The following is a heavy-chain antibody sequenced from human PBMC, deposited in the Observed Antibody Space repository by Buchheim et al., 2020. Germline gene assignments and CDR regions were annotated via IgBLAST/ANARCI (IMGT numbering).Heavy chain of an antibody. Sequence: QVQLVESGGGVVQPGRSLRLSCAASGFTISSYAMHWVRQAPGKGLEWVAVISYDGSNKYYADSVKGRFTISRDNSKNTLYLQMNSLRAEDTAVYYCARENTDYYYYGMDVWGQGTT. D-gene: IGHD1/OR15-1a*01. CDR3: ARENTDYYYYGMDV. J-gene: IGHJ6*02. CDR1: GFTISSYA. CDR2: ISYDGSNK. V-gene: IGHV3-30-3*01.